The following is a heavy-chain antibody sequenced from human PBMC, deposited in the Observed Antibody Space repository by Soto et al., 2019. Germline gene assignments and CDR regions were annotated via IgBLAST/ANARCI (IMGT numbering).Heavy chain of an antibody. CDR3: TRGPRASSGGTGAY. J-gene: IGHJ1*01. D-gene: IGHD2-2*01. CDR1: GFSFDSCW. Sequence: EVQLVESGGGLVQPGGSLRLSCAASGFSFDSCWMHWVRQAPGQGPMWVSRIDYDGTTTNYADSVKGRFTISRDNAKSTLYLQMNSLGPEDTAVYYCTRGPRASSGGTGAYWGKGTLVTVSS. V-gene: IGHV3-74*01. CDR2: IDYDGTTT.